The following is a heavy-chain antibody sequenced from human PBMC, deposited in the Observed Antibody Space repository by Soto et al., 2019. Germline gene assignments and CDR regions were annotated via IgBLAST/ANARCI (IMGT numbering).Heavy chain of an antibody. D-gene: IGHD2-15*01. V-gene: IGHV3-11*01. Sequence: GGSLRLSCVASGVTFSDYYMTWIRQAPGKGLEWVSFISSSGSNTYYAENVKGRFTISRDNAKNSLYLQMHSLRAEDTAVYYCARDPRYCSGGNCYSDYFYYMDVWGKGTTVTVSS. CDR2: ISSSGSNT. CDR1: GVTFSDYY. J-gene: IGHJ6*03. CDR3: ARDPRYCSGGNCYSDYFYYMDV.